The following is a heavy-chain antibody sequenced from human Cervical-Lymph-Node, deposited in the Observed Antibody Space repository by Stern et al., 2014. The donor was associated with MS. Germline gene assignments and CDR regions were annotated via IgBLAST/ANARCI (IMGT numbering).Heavy chain of an antibody. CDR1: GDSISSGGYS. CDR2: MYHSGRS. Sequence: LQLQESGSGLVKPSQTLSLTCAVSGDSISSGGYSWSWIRQPPGKGLEWIGYMYHSGRSSYTPSLKSRVTISVDRSKNQFSLRLSSVTAADTAVYYCARGLYSSSSVWAYWGQGTLVTVSS. J-gene: IGHJ4*02. V-gene: IGHV4-30-2*01. CDR3: ARGLYSSSSVWAY. D-gene: IGHD6-6*01.